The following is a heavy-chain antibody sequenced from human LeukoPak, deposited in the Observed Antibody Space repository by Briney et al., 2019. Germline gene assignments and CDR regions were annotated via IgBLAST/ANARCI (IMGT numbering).Heavy chain of an antibody. CDR1: GGSISSYY. D-gene: IGHD1-26*01. CDR2: IYYSGST. J-gene: IGHJ4*02. Sequence: SETLSLTCTVSGGSISSYYWGWIRQPPGKGLEWIGYIYYSGSTNYNPSLKSRVTISVDTSKNQFSLKLSSVTAADTAVYYCAAGPYSGSYEIDYWGQGTLVTVSS. V-gene: IGHV4-59*08. CDR3: AAGPYSGSYEIDY.